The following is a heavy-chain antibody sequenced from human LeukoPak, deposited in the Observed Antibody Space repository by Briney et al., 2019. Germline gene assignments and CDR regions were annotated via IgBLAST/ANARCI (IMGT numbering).Heavy chain of an antibody. V-gene: IGHV1-8*01. CDR3: ARPYPRLDDAFDI. J-gene: IGHJ3*02. CDR1: GYTFTSYD. CDR2: MNPNSGNT. D-gene: IGHD3-16*01. Sequence: ASVKVSCKASGYTFTSYDINWVRQATGQGLEWMGWMNPNSGNTGYAQKFQGRVTMTRNTSISTAYMELSSLRSEDTAMYYCARPYPRLDDAFDIWGQGTMVTVSS.